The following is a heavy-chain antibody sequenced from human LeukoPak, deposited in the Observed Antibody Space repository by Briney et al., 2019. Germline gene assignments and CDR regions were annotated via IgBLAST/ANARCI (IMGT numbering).Heavy chain of an antibody. D-gene: IGHD1-26*01. CDR3: ARDRGLIVGATGWFDP. J-gene: IGHJ5*02. V-gene: IGHV1-2*02. CDR2: INPNSGGT. Sequence: ASVKVSCKASGYTFTGYYMHWVRQTPGQGLEWMGWINPNSGGTNYAQKFQGRVTMTRDTSISTAYMELSRLRSDDTAVYYCARDRGLIVGATGWFDPWGQGTLVTVSS. CDR1: GYTFTGYY.